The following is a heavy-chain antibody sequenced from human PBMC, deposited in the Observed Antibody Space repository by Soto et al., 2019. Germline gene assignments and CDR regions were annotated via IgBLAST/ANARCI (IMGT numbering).Heavy chain of an antibody. Sequence: ASRPTAGEPTETLTLTCTFSGFSLTSPGMCVSWIRQPPGKALEWLALIERDDDDKYYSTSLKTRLTISKDTRKNQVVLTMANMDPADTGTYYCARSIRGPRRFNGMYLWG. CDR2: IERDDDDK. J-gene: IGHJ6*02. D-gene: IGHD1-20*01. V-gene: IGHV2-70*13. CDR1: GFSLTSPGMC. CDR3: ARSIRGPRRFNGMYL.